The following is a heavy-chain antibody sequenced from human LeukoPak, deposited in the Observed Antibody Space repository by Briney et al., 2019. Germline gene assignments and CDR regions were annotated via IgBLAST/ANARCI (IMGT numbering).Heavy chain of an antibody. CDR2: IYHSGST. CDR1: GGSISSYY. D-gene: IGHD6-19*01. CDR3: ARDGGRLVFDY. Sequence: PSETLSLTCTVSGGSISSYYWSWIRQPPGKGLEWIGYIYHSGSTNYNPSLKSRVTISVDTSKNQFSLKLSSVTAADTAVYYCARDGGRLVFDYWGQGTLVTVSS. J-gene: IGHJ4*02. V-gene: IGHV4-59*01.